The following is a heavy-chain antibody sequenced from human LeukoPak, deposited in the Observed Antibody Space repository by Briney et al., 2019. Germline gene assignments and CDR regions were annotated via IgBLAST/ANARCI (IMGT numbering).Heavy chain of an antibody. D-gene: IGHD3-10*01. V-gene: IGHV3-21*04. CDR1: GFTFSSYS. J-gene: IGHJ4*02. CDR2: ISSSSSYI. Sequence: GGSLRLSCAASGFTFSSYSMNWVRQAPGKGLEWVSSISSSSSYIYYADSVKGRFTISRHNSKNTLYLQMNSLRAEDTAVYYCAKSLWFGESHFDYWGQGTLVTVSS. CDR3: AKSLWFGESHFDY.